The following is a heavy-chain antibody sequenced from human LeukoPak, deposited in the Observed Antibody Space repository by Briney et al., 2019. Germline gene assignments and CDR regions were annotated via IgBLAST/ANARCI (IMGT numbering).Heavy chain of an antibody. D-gene: IGHD3-10*01. Sequence: SSETLSLTCTVSGGSISSYYWSWIRQPAGKGLEWIGRIYTSGSTNYNPSLKSRVTMLVDTSKNQFSLKLSSVTAADTAVYYCARDYYGSGSYPRADAFDIWGQGTMVTVSS. J-gene: IGHJ3*02. CDR1: GGSISSYY. V-gene: IGHV4-4*07. CDR2: IYTSGST. CDR3: ARDYYGSGSYPRADAFDI.